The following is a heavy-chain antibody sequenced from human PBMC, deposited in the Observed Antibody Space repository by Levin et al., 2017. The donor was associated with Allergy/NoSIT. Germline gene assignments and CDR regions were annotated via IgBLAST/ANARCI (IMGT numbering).Heavy chain of an antibody. CDR1: GGSISSSSYY. CDR3: ARPRQQLAPGNDAFDI. D-gene: IGHD6-13*01. V-gene: IGHV4-39*01. Sequence: SQTLSLTCTVSGGSISSSSYYWGWIRQPPGKGLEWIGSIYYSGSTYYNPSLKSRVTISVDTSKNQFSLKLSSVTAADTAVYYCARPRQQLAPGNDAFDIWGQGTMVTVSS. J-gene: IGHJ3*02. CDR2: IYYSGST.